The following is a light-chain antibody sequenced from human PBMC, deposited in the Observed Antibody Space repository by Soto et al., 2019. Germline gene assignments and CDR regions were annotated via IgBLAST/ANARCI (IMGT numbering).Light chain of an antibody. V-gene: IGLV2-23*03. Sequence: QSALTQPASGSGAPGQSITISCTGTSSDVGSYNLVSWYQQHPGKAPKRMIYEGSKRPSGVSNRFSGSKSGNTASLTISGLQAEDEADYYCCSYAGSSTFLYVFGTGTKVTVL. CDR2: EGS. J-gene: IGLJ1*01. CDR3: CSYAGSSTFLYV. CDR1: SSDVGSYNL.